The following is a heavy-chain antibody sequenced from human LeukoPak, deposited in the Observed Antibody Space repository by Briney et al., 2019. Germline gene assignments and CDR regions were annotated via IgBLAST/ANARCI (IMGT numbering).Heavy chain of an antibody. CDR1: GGSISSYY. D-gene: IGHD2-8*01. CDR3: ARVAWGMVDY. Sequence: SETLSLTCTVSGGSISSYYWSWIRQPPGKGLEWIVYIYYSGSTNYNPSLKSRVTISVDTSKNQFSLKLSSVTAADAAVYYCARVAWGMVDYWGQGTLVTVSS. J-gene: IGHJ4*02. V-gene: IGHV4-59*01. CDR2: IYYSGST.